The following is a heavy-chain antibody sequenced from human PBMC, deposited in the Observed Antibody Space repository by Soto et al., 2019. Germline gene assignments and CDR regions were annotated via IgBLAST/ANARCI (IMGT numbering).Heavy chain of an antibody. CDR1: GYTFTSYG. D-gene: IGHD3-3*01. V-gene: IGHV1-18*01. CDR3: ARDPTIFGVYYYYYYYMDV. J-gene: IGHJ6*03. Sequence: ASVKVSCTASGYTFTSYGISWVRQAPGQGLEWMGWISAYNGNTNYAQKLQGRVTMTTDTSTSTAYMELRSLRSDDTAVYYCARDPTIFGVYYYYYYYMDVWGKGTTVTVSS. CDR2: ISAYNGNT.